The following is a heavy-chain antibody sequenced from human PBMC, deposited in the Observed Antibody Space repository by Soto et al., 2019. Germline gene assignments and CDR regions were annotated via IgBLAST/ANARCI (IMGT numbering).Heavy chain of an antibody. CDR3: AKDARPDGYWDFDY. D-gene: IGHD5-12*01. Sequence: GGSLRLSCAASGFTFSDFYINWIRQAPGKGLEWISAISGVNIKTYYADSVKGRFTISRDNSKNTVYLQMSSLRADDTAMYYCAKDARPDGYWDFDYWGQGTLVTVS. CDR2: ISGVNIKT. J-gene: IGHJ4*02. CDR1: GFTFSDFY. V-gene: IGHV3-11*05.